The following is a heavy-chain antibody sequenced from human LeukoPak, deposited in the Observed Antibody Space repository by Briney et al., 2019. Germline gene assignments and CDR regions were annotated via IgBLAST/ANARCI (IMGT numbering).Heavy chain of an antibody. CDR2: IYPADSDT. Sequence: GESLKISCKGSGYSLTNYWIAWVRQMPGKGLECLGIIYPADSDTRYSPSFQGQVTISADKSISTAYLQWSSLKASDTAMYYCARHGPLENFWNSYYYYMDVWGTGTTVTVSS. J-gene: IGHJ6*03. D-gene: IGHD3-3*01. CDR3: ARHGPLENFWNSYYYYMDV. V-gene: IGHV5-51*01. CDR1: GYSLTNYW.